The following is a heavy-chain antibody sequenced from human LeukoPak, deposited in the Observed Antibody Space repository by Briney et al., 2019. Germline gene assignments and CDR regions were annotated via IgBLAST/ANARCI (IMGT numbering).Heavy chain of an antibody. D-gene: IGHD3-22*01. CDR1: GGSISSSSYY. Sequence: SETLSLTCTVSGGSISSSSYYWGWIRQPPGRGLEWIGSIYYSGSTYYNPSLKSRVTISVDTSKNQFSLKLSSVTAADTAVYYCARSGITMIVVVGDFDYWGQGTLVTVSS. J-gene: IGHJ4*02. CDR3: ARSGITMIVVVGDFDY. CDR2: IYYSGST. V-gene: IGHV4-39*01.